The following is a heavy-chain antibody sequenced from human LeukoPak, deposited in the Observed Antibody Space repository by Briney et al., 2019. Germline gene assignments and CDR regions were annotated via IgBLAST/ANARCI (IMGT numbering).Heavy chain of an antibody. V-gene: IGHV1-46*02. J-gene: IGHJ6*02. D-gene: IGHD2/OR15-2a*01. CDR1: GYTFNSYY. Sequence: ASVKVSCKASGYTFNSYYMHWVRQAPGQGLEWMGIINPSGGSTSYAQKFQGRVTMTRDTSTSTVYMELSSLRSEDTAVYYCARVSTTGDYYYYYGMDVWGQGTTVTVSS. CDR3: ARVSTTGDYYYYYGMDV. CDR2: INPSGGST.